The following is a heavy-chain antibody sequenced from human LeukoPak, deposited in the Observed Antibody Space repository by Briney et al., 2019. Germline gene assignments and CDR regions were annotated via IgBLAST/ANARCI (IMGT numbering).Heavy chain of an antibody. CDR2: IYYGGST. CDR1: GGSLTSHY. Sequence: PSETLSLTCNVSGGSLTSHYWSWIRQPPGKGLEWIGFIYYGGSTNYNPSLKSRVTMSLDTSKNQFSLKLTSVTAADTAVYYCARETYNFWSGYPDYWGQGALVTVSS. D-gene: IGHD3-3*01. CDR3: ARETYNFWSGYPDY. V-gene: IGHV4-59*11. J-gene: IGHJ4*02.